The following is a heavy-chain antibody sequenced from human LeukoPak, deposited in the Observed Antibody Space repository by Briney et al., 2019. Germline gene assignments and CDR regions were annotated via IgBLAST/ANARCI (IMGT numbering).Heavy chain of an antibody. D-gene: IGHD3-16*01. J-gene: IGHJ5*02. CDR1: GGSISSYY. V-gene: IGHV4-59*08. CDR3: ARHWGYSARWFDP. CDR2: IYYSGST. Sequence: SETLSLTCTVSGGSISSYYWSWIRQPPGKGLEWIGYIYYSGSTNYNPSLKSRVTISVDTSKNQFSLKLSSVTAAVTAVYYCARHWGYSARWFDPWGQGTLVTVSS.